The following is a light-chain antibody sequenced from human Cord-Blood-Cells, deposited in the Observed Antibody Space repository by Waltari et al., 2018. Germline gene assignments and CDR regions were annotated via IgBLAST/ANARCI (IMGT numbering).Light chain of an antibody. Sequence: QSALTHPPSHTGSPLQSIHLPRTRPRSDAGGSNSPPWYQQHPGKAPKLMIYEVSNRPSGVSNRFSGSKSGNTASLTISGLQAEDEADYYCSSYTSSSTWVFGGGTKLTVL. CDR1: RSDAGGSNS. V-gene: IGLV2-14*01. CDR3: SSYTSSSTWV. CDR2: EVS. J-gene: IGLJ3*02.